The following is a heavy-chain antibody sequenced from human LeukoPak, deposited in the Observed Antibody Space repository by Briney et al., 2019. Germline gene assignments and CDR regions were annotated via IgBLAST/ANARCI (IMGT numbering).Heavy chain of an antibody. J-gene: IGHJ4*02. CDR3: ASDQVDGSSSWFDY. Sequence: GGSLTLSCAVSGFTFSSYSMNWVRQAPGKGLEWVSSISSSGSYIHYADSVKGRFTISRDNANNSLYLQMNSLRAEDPAVDYCASDQVDGSSSWFDYGGQGTLVTVS. V-gene: IGHV3-21*01. CDR1: GFTFSSYS. CDR2: ISSSGSYI. D-gene: IGHD6-13*01.